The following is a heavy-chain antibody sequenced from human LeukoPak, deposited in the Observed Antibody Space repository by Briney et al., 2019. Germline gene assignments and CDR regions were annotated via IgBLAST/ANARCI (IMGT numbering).Heavy chain of an antibody. CDR3: ARLVPVVAATRQDWFDP. V-gene: IGHV4-4*09. D-gene: IGHD2-15*01. CDR2: FYTSGST. Sequence: SETLSLTCTVSGGSISSYYWSWIRQPPGKGLEWVGYFYTSGSTNYNPSLKSRVTISVDTSKNQFSLKLSSVTAADTAVYYCARLVPVVAATRQDWFDPWGQGTLVTVSS. CDR1: GGSISSYY. J-gene: IGHJ5*02.